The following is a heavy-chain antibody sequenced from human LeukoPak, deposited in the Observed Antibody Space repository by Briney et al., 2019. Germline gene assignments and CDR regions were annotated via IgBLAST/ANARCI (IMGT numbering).Heavy chain of an antibody. CDR3: ARDPIYYYDSSGPSDH. CDR1: GFTFSSYW. J-gene: IGHJ4*02. D-gene: IGHD3-22*01. V-gene: IGHV3-7*01. Sequence: GGSLRLSCAASGFTFSSYWMSWVRQAPGKGLEWVANIKQDGSEKYYVDSVKGRFTISRDNAKNSLYLQMNSLRAEDTAVYYCARDPIYYYDSSGPSDHWGQGTLVTVSS. CDR2: IKQDGSEK.